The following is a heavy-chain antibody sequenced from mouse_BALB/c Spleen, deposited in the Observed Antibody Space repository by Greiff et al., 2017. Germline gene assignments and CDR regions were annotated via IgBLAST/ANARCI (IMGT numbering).Heavy chain of an antibody. Sequence: EVQLQESGPGLVKPSQSLSLTCTVTGYSITSDYAWNWIRQFPGNKLEWMGYISYSGSTSYNPSLKSRISITRDTSKNQFFLQLNSVTTEDTATYYCARSGYGSSYDWYFDVWGAGTTVTVSS. J-gene: IGHJ1*01. CDR2: ISYSGST. CDR3: ARSGYGSSYDWYFDV. CDR1: GYSITSDYA. D-gene: IGHD1-1*01. V-gene: IGHV3-2*02.